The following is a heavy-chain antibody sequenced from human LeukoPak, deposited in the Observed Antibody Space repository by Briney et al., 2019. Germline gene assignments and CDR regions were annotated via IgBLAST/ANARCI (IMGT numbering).Heavy chain of an antibody. CDR3: ANGGGRTVDYSYFDY. CDR2: IIPIFGTA. J-gene: IGHJ4*02. D-gene: IGHD4-23*01. Sequence: ASVKVSCKASGGTFSSYAISWVRQAPGQGLEWMGGIIPIFGTANYAQKFQGRVTITADESTSTAYMELSSLRSEDTAVYYCANGGGRTVDYSYFDYWGQGTLVTVSS. CDR1: GGTFSSYA. V-gene: IGHV1-69*13.